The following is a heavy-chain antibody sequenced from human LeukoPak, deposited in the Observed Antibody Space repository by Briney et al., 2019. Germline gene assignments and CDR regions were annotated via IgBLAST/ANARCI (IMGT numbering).Heavy chain of an antibody. CDR2: VYTSGST. V-gene: IGHV4-4*07. J-gene: IGHJ4*02. D-gene: IGHD3-3*01. Sequence: PSETLSVTCTVSGGSISGYYWSWIRQPAGKRLEWIGRVYTSGSTNYNPSLKSRVTMSVDTSRNQFSLKLTSVTAADTAVYYCARGDFWNGYYNYWGQGTLVTFSS. CDR1: GGSISGYY. CDR3: ARGDFWNGYYNY.